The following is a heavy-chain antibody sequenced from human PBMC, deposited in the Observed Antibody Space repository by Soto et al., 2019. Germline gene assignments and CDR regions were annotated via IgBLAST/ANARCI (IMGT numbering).Heavy chain of an antibody. CDR3: ARGDDYEWYFDL. J-gene: IGHJ2*01. CDR1: GYTFTSYA. D-gene: IGHD4-17*01. Sequence: QVQLVQSGAEVKKPGASVKVSCKASGYTFTSYAMHWVRQAPGQRLEWMGWINAGNGNTKYSQKFQGRVTIPRDTSASTAYMELSSLRSEDTAVYYCARGDDYEWYFDLWGRGTLVTVSS. CDR2: INAGNGNT. V-gene: IGHV1-3*01.